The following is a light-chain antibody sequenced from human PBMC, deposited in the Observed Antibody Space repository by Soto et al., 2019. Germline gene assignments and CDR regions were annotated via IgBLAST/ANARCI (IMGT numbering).Light chain of an antibody. V-gene: IGKV3-11*01. CDR3: QQRSNWPPSYT. CDR1: KSVGGD. J-gene: IGKJ2*01. CDR2: DAS. Sequence: PGQGASLSCRASKSVGGDLVWYQQHPGQAPRLLIYDASNRATGIPPRFSGSGSGTDFTLTISSLEPEDFAVYYCQQRSNWPPSYTFGQGTKVDIK.